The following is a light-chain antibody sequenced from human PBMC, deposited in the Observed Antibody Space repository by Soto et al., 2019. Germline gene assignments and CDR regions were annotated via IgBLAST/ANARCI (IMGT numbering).Light chain of an antibody. CDR2: GAS. V-gene: IGKV3D-20*02. Sequence: EIVLTQSPATLPLSPGERATLSCRASQSVSSSYLAWYQQKPSQAPRLLIYGASSRATGIPARFSGSGSGTDFTLTISILQPADFAIYYCQQRISWPLTVGGGTKVEIK. J-gene: IGKJ4*01. CDR1: QSVSSSY. CDR3: QQRISWPLT.